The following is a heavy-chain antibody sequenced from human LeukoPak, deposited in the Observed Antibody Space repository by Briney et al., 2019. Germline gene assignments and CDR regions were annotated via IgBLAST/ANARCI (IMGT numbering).Heavy chain of an antibody. CDR2: IYHSGST. D-gene: IGHD6-6*01. CDR3: ARAGGVYSSSSNGWFDP. Sequence: SQTLSLTCAVSGGSISSGGYSWSRIRQPPGKGLEWIGYIYHSGSTYYNPSLKSRVTISVDRSKNQFSLKLSSVTAADTAVYYCARAGGVYSSSSNGWFDPWGQGTLVTVPS. J-gene: IGHJ5*02. V-gene: IGHV4-30-2*01. CDR1: GGSISSGGYS.